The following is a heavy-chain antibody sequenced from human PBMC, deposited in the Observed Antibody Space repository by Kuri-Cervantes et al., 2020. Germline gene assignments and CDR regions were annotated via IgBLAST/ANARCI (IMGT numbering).Heavy chain of an antibody. CDR2: SNTGNGNT. CDR1: GYTFTTYA. J-gene: IGHJ4*02. V-gene: IGHV1-3*02. D-gene: IGHD3-9*01. Sequence: ASVKVSCKASGYTFTTYAVHWVRQAPGQRLGWMGWSNTGNGNTKYSQEFQGRVTITRDTSARIVYLELSSLRSEDTAVYYCATVKAYYDILTGYYSENYYFDYWGQGTLVTVSS. CDR3: ATVKAYYDILTGYYSENYYFDY.